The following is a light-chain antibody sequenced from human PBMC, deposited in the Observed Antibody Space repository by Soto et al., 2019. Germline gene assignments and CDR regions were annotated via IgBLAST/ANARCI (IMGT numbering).Light chain of an antibody. V-gene: IGKV1-39*01. J-gene: IGKJ4*01. Sequence: IQMTQSASSLSASLGDRVTITWGASQGIRNDLGWYQHKPGKAPKLLISVESNLQSGVPSRFSGRGSGTEFPLTISSLQPEDFATYYCQQSYTTPLTFGGGTKVDI. CDR2: VES. CDR3: QQSYTTPLT. CDR1: QGIRND.